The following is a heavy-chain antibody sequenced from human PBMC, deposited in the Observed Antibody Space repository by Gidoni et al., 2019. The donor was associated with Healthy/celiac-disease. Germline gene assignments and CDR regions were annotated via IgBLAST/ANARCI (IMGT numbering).Heavy chain of an antibody. V-gene: IGHV4-34*01. CDR2: INHSGST. CDR1: GGSFSGYY. D-gene: IGHD6-19*01. CDR3: AGAPLSGDEGVAGSFDY. J-gene: IGHJ4*02. Sequence: QVQLQQWGAGLLKPSETLSLTCAVYGGSFSGYYWSWIRQPPGKGLEWIGEINHSGSTNYNPSLKSRVTISVDTSKNQFSLKLSSVTAADTAVYYCAGAPLSGDEGVAGSFDYWGQGTLVTVSS.